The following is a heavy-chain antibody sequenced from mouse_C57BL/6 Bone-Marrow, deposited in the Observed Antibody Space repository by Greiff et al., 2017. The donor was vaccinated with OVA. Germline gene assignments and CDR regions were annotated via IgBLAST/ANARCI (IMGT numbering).Heavy chain of an antibody. V-gene: IGHV1-19*01. CDR1: GYTFTDYY. CDR3: ARKDYGVDY. D-gene: IGHD1-1*02. Sequence: VHVKQSGPVLVKPGASVKMSCKASGYTFTDYYMNWVKQSHGKSLEWIGVINPYNGGTSYNQKFKGKATLTVDKSSSTAYMELNSLTSEDSAVYYCARKDYGVDYWGQGTSVTVSS. J-gene: IGHJ4*01. CDR2: INPYNGGT.